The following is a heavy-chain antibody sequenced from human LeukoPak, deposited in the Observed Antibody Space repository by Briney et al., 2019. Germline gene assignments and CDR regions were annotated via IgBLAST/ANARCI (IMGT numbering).Heavy chain of an antibody. D-gene: IGHD2-21*01. V-gene: IGHV5-51*01. CDR2: VYPDDSDS. CDR1: GYRFTTYW. J-gene: IGHJ3*02. CDR3: ASGIAWRRDSTAFDI. Sequence: GESLKISCKASGYRFTTYWIGGVRQLQGKGRRWMGNVYPDDSDSTYSPSFQGQVTISADKSISTAYLQWSSLQASATAIYYCASGIAWRRDSTAFDIWGQGTMVTVSS.